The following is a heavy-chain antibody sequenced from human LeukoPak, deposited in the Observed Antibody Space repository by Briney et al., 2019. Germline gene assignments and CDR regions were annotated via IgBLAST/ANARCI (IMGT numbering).Heavy chain of an antibody. V-gene: IGHV3-23*01. D-gene: IGHD2-21*02. J-gene: IGHJ4*02. CDR3: ATPLAYCGGDCWSFFDY. CDR2: ISGSGGST. Sequence: GGSLRLSCAASGFTFSSYAMSWVRQAPGKGLEWVSAISGSGGSTYYADSVKGRFTIPRDNSKNTLYLQMNSLRAEDTAVYYCATPLAYCGGDCWSFFDYWGQGTLVTVSS. CDR1: GFTFSSYA.